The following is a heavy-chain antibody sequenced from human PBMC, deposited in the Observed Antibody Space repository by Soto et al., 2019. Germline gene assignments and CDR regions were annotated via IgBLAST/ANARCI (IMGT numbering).Heavy chain of an antibody. CDR1: GFTFSSYA. Sequence: PGGSLRLSCAASGFTFSSYAMSWVRQAPGKGLEWVSGISGSGGSTYYADSVKGRFTISRDNSKNTLYLQMNSLRAEDTAVYYCAKEGVLMVYAIIDPYYFDYWGQGTLVTVSS. D-gene: IGHD2-8*01. V-gene: IGHV3-23*01. J-gene: IGHJ4*02. CDR3: AKEGVLMVYAIIDPYYFDY. CDR2: ISGSGGST.